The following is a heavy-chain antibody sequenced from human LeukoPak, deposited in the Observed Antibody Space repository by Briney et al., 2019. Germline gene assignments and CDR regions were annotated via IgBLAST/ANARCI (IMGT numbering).Heavy chain of an antibody. Sequence: PSETLSLTCSVSGGSISDYYWTWVRQPPGKGLEWIGQIHYSGRADYNPSLKSRITMSVDTSRNQISLKLSSVTAADTAIYYCVRFGVNYDMDVWGQGTTVTVFS. D-gene: IGHD3-16*01. CDR2: IHYSGRA. J-gene: IGHJ6*02. V-gene: IGHV4-59*01. CDR3: VRFGVNYDMDV. CDR1: GGSISDYY.